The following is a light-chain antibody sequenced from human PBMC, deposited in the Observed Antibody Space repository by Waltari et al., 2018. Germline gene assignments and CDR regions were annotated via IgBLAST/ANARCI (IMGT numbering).Light chain of an antibody. CDR1: QSVSSN. Sequence: EIVMTQSPATLSVSPGVRATLSCGARQSVSSNLSWYQQKPGQAPRLHIYGASTRAPGITARVSGSGSGTEFTLTISSLQSEDFAVYYCQQYNNWLLLTFGGGTKVEIK. CDR3: QQYNNWLLLT. J-gene: IGKJ4*01. V-gene: IGKV3-15*01. CDR2: GAS.